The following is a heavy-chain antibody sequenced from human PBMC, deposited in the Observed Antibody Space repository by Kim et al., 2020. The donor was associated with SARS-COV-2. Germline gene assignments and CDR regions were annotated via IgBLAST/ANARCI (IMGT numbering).Heavy chain of an antibody. Sequence: SETLSLTCTVSGGSISSGGYYWSWIRQHPGKGLEWIWYIYYSGSTYYNPSLKSRVTISVDTSSNHNNQFSLRLTSVTAADTAVYYCARASSWPHFDYWGQRTLVTVSS. CDR2: IYYSGST. CDR1: GGSISSGGYY. V-gene: IGHV4-31*03. CDR3: ARASSWPHFDY. D-gene: IGHD6-13*01. J-gene: IGHJ4*02.